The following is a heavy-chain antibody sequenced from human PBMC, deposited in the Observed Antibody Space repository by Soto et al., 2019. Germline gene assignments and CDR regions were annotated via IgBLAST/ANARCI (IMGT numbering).Heavy chain of an antibody. Sequence: QVQLQESGPGLVKPSQTLSLTCTVSGGSISSGGYYWSWIRQHPGKGLEWIGYIYYSGSTYYNPSLKSRVTISVXTSKNQFSLKLSSVTAADTAVYYCVYGDYEGYFDYWGQGTLVTVSS. D-gene: IGHD4-17*01. J-gene: IGHJ4*02. CDR3: VYGDYEGYFDY. CDR1: GGSISSGGYY. CDR2: IYYSGST. V-gene: IGHV4-31*03.